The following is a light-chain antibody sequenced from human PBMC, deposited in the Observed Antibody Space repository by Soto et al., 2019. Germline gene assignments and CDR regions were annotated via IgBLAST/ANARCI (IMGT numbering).Light chain of an antibody. V-gene: IGKV3-15*01. CDR1: QSVNSN. J-gene: IGKJ1*01. Sequence: ETVMTQSPATLSVSPGERATLSCRASQSVNSNLAWYQQKLGQAPRVLIYGASTRATGIPDRFSGSGSGTEFILTINSLQPEDFATYYCQQSYSYPWTFGQGTKVDFK. CDR2: GAS. CDR3: QQSYSYPWT.